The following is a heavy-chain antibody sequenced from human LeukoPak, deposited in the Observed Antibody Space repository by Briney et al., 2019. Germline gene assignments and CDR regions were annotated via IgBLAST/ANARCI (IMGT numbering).Heavy chain of an antibody. Sequence: GGSLRLSCAASGFTVSTNYMTWVRQAPGKGLEWVSVIYSGGSTYYADSVEGRFTISRHNSENTLYLQMNSLRPEDTAVYYCAKMRYYDSGGFPNFDYWGQGTLVTVSS. J-gene: IGHJ4*02. CDR1: GFTVSTNY. D-gene: IGHD3-22*01. CDR2: IYSGGST. CDR3: AKMRYYDSGGFPNFDY. V-gene: IGHV3-53*04.